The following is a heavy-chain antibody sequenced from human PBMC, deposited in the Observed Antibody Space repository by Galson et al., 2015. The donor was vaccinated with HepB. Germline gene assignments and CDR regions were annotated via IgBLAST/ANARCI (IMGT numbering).Heavy chain of an antibody. J-gene: IGHJ4*02. CDR3: ARERDSGSYGEEYFDY. CDR1: GFTFSSYW. V-gene: IGHV3-7*01. Sequence: SLRLSCAASGFTFSSYWMSWVRQAPGKGLEWVANIKQDGSEKYYVDSVKGRFTISRDNAKNSLYLQMNSLRAEDTAVYYCARERDSGSYGEEYFDYWGQGTLVTVSS. CDR2: IKQDGSEK. D-gene: IGHD1-26*01.